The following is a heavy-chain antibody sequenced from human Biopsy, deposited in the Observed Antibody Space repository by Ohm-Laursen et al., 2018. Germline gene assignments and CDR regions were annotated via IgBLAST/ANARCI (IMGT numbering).Heavy chain of an antibody. Sequence: GTLSLTWTVSGDSVSSGSFYWTWIRQPPGQGLEYIGYIYNRGSTANYNPSLESRVTMSVDMPKNQFSLKLSSVTAADTAIYYCARGMRSSGWPYFDSWGQGTLVTVSS. J-gene: IGHJ4*02. D-gene: IGHD6-19*01. CDR2: IYNRGSTA. V-gene: IGHV4-61*01. CDR3: ARGMRSSGWPYFDS. CDR1: GDSVSSGSFY.